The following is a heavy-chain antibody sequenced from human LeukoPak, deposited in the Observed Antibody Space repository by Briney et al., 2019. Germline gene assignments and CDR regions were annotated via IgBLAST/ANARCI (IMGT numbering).Heavy chain of an antibody. CDR2: FTVYYSGST. CDR1: GGSFSGYY. CDR3: ARVGSGWGEIDY. Sequence: SETLSLTCAVYGGSFSGYYWSWIRQPPGKGLEWIGSFTVYYSGSTYYNPSLKSRVTISVDRSKNQFSLKVNSVTAADTAVYYCARVGSGWGEIDYWGQGTLVTVSS. D-gene: IGHD6-19*01. V-gene: IGHV4-34*01. J-gene: IGHJ4*02.